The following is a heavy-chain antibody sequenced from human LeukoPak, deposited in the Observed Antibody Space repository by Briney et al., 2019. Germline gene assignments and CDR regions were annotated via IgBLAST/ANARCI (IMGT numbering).Heavy chain of an antibody. V-gene: IGHV4-61*02. D-gene: IGHD6-13*01. Sequence: SETLSLNCTVSGGSISSGSYYWSWIRQPAGKGLEWIGRIYTSGSTNYNPSLKSRVTISVDTSKNQFSLKLSSVTAADTAVYYCAREPYSSSWYQDYWGQGTLVTVSS. CDR1: GGSISSGSYY. CDR3: AREPYSSSWYQDY. CDR2: IYTSGST. J-gene: IGHJ4*02.